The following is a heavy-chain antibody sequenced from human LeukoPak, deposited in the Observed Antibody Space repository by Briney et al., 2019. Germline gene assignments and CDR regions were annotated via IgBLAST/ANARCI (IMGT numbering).Heavy chain of an antibody. D-gene: IGHD3-9*01. J-gene: IGHJ5*02. Sequence: ASVKVSSKASGGTFSSYAISWVRQAPGQGLEWMGGIIPIFGTANYAQKFQGRVTITADESTSTAYMELSSLRSEDTAVYYCARVTSPYYDILTGYPNWFDPWGQGTLVTVSS. CDR1: GGTFSSYA. CDR3: ARVTSPYYDILTGYPNWFDP. CDR2: IIPIFGTA. V-gene: IGHV1-69*13.